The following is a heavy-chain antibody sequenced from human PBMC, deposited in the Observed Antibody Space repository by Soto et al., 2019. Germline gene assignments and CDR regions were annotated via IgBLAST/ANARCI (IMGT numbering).Heavy chain of an antibody. CDR1: GCSISSYY. Sequence: SETLSLTCTVSGCSISSYYWSWIRQPPGKGLEWIGYIYYSGSTNYNPSLKSRVTISVDTSKNQFSLKLTSVTAADTAVYYCARRTRGYMDVWGKGTTVTVS. CDR3: ARRTRGYMDV. D-gene: IGHD2-15*01. V-gene: IGHV4-59*08. CDR2: IYYSGST. J-gene: IGHJ6*03.